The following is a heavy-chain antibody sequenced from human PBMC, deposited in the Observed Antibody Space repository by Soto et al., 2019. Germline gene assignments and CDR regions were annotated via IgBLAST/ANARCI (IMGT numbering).Heavy chain of an antibody. CDR3: ARLSGFGFWSGYYTPYFDY. CDR1: GGSISSSNW. J-gene: IGHJ4*02. V-gene: IGHV4-4*02. D-gene: IGHD3-3*01. CDR2: IYHSGST. Sequence: SETLSLTCAVSGGSISSSNWWSWVRQPPVKGLEWIGEIYHSGSTNYNPSLKSRVTISVDKSKNQFSLKLSSVTAADTAVYYCARLSGFGFWSGYYTPYFDYWGQGTLVTVSS.